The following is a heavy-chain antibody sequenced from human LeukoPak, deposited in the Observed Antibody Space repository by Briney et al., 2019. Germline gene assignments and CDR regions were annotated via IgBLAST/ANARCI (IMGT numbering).Heavy chain of an antibody. J-gene: IGHJ6*01. CDR3: ARDLWDYYDSSGYDYYYGRDV. CDR1: GFTFSNYA. V-gene: IGHV3-30-3*01. CDR2: ISYDGSNK. D-gene: IGHD3-22*01. Sequence: GGSLRLSCAASGFTFSNYAMHWVRQAPGKGLEWVAVISYDGSNKYYADSVKGRFTISRDNSKNTLYLQMNSLRAEDTAGYYCARDLWDYYDSSGYDYYYGRDVWGQGTTVSVSS.